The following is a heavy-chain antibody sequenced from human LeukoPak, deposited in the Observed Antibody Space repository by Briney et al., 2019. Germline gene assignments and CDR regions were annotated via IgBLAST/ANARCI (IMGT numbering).Heavy chain of an antibody. V-gene: IGHV4-4*07. D-gene: IGHD1-26*01. CDR3: ARDGGTAVGATYFDY. Sequence: SETLSLTCTVSGGPISSYYWSWIRQPAGKGLEWIGRIYTSGSTNYNPSLKSRVTMSVDTSKNQFSLKLSSVTAADTAVYYCARDGGTAVGATYFDYWGQGTLVTVSS. CDR1: GGPISSYY. CDR2: IYTSGST. J-gene: IGHJ4*02.